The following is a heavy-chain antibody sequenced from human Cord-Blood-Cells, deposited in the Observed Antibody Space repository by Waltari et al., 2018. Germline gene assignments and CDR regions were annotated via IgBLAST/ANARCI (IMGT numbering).Heavy chain of an antibody. J-gene: IGHJ3*02. Sequence: QVQLVESGGGVVQPGRSLRLSCAASGFTFSSYGMHWVRQAPGKGLAWVAVIWYDGSNKYYADSVKGRFTISRDNSKNTLYRQMNSLRAEDTAVYYCARDLWGSDAFDIWGQGTMVTVSS. CDR3: ARDLWGSDAFDI. CDR2: IWYDGSNK. V-gene: IGHV3-33*01. CDR1: GFTFSSYG. D-gene: IGHD7-27*01.